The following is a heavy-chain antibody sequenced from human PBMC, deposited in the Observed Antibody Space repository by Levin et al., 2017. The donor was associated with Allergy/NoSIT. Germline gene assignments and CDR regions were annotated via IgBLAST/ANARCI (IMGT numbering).Heavy chain of an antibody. CDR2: ISFDGSNE. Sequence: GESLKISCAASGFTFNNYGMHWVRQAPGQGLEWLAFISFDGSNEYYPDSVKGRFTISRDNSKNTLDLQMNNLRAEDTAVYYCAKDGYCRGASCYREAPEYYGLDVWGQGTTVTVSS. D-gene: IGHD2-15*01. CDR3: AKDGYCRGASCYREAPEYYGLDV. J-gene: IGHJ6*02. V-gene: IGHV3-30*18. CDR1: GFTFNNYG.